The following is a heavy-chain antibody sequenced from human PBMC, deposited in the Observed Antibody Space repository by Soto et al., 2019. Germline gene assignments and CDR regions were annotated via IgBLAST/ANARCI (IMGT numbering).Heavy chain of an antibody. J-gene: IGHJ6*02. Sequence: QVQLVQSGAEVKKPGASVKVSCKASGYTISRYGLSCVRLAPGQGLEWVGWMADKGNTNYARKFQGRFTLTIDTSTGTAYMELRSLRSDDTAVYSCARDRGGDFRYGMDVWGQGTSVTVSS. CDR3: ARDRGGDFRYGMDV. CDR2: MADKGNT. CDR1: GYTISRYG. V-gene: IGHV1-18*01. D-gene: IGHD2-21*02.